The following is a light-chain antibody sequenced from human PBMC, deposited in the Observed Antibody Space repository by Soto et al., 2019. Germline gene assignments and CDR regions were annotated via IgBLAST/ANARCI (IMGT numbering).Light chain of an antibody. V-gene: IGLV2-14*01. CDR2: EVS. CDR1: SSDVGGYEH. CDR3: SSYTSSSTPYV. Sequence: QSVLTQPASVSGSPGQSITISCTGTSSDVGGYEHVSWYQQHPGKAPKLMIYEVSNRPSGVADRFSGSKSGNTASLTISGLQAEDEADYYCSSYTSSSTPYVFGTGTKVTVL. J-gene: IGLJ1*01.